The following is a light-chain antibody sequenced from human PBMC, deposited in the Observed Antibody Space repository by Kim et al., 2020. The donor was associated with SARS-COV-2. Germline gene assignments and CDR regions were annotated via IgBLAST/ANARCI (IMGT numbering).Light chain of an antibody. CDR2: GRN. V-gene: IGLV3-19*01. CDR3: QSRVSGGNVL. J-gene: IGLJ2*01. CDR1: SLRSYY. Sequence: SSELTQDPAVSVALGQTVRITCQGDSLRSYYATWYQQRPRQAPVLVIYGRNNRPSGIPDRFSGSSSGNTASLTISGAQAEDEADFYGQSRVSGGNVLFGGGTQLTVL.